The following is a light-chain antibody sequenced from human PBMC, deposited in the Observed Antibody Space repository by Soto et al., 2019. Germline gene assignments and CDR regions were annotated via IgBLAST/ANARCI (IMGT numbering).Light chain of an antibody. CDR1: LTIGDS. CDR2: GAS. V-gene: IGKV1-39*01. CDR3: QQTYNLPRT. Sequence: DIRMTQSPSSLSASVGDRVTITCRASLTIGDSLSWFQQKVGKPPTLLIYGASALQSGVPARFSGSGSETDFTLTINNMQREDFATYYCQQTYNLPRTFGQGTKVDI. J-gene: IGKJ1*01.